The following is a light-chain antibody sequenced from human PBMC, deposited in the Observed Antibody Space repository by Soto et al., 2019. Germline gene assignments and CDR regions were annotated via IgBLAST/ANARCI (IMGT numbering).Light chain of an antibody. J-gene: IGKJ1*01. V-gene: IGKV3-20*01. Sequence: EVVLTHSPATLSLSPGEGATLSCMASQSIGNYLAWYQQKPGQAPRLVISGASSRATGIPDRFSASGSGTDFTLTISRLEAEDFAVYCCQQYSRAPLTFGQGTKVDIK. CDR1: QSIGNY. CDR3: QQYSRAPLT. CDR2: GAS.